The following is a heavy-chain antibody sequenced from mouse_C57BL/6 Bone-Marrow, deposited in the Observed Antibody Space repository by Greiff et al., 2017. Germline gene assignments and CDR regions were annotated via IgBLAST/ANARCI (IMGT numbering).Heavy chain of an antibody. CDR3: ARGSGNYRFAY. CDR2: IYPGDGDT. Sequence: VQLQQSGPELVKPGASVKISCKASGYAFSSSWMNWVKQRPGKGLEWIGRIYPGDGDTNYNGKFKGKATLTADKSSSTAYMQLSSLTSEDSAVYCCARGSGNYRFAYWGQGTLVTVSA. D-gene: IGHD2-1*01. V-gene: IGHV1-82*01. CDR1: GYAFSSSW. J-gene: IGHJ3*01.